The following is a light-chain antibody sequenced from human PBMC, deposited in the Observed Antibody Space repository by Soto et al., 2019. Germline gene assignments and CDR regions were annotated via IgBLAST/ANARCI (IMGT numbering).Light chain of an antibody. Sequence: QSVLTQPPSVSEAPGQRVTISCTGSSSNIGAGYEAHLYQQVPGTAPKLLIYENNNRPSGVPDRFSGSKSGTSASLAITGLQAEDEAEYYCQSYGSSLSGYVFGTGTKLTVL. J-gene: IGLJ1*01. V-gene: IGLV1-40*01. CDR2: ENN. CDR1: SSNIGAGYE. CDR3: QSYGSSLSGYV.